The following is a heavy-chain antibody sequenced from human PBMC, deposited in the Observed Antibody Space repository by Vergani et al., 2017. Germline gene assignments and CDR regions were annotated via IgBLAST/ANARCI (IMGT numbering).Heavy chain of an antibody. J-gene: IGHJ3*02. CDR3: TTAARGGADDAFDI. CDR1: GFTFSSYS. D-gene: IGHD2-21*01. V-gene: IGHV3-15*01. CDR2: IKSKTDGGTT. Sequence: EVQLVESGGGLVKPGGSLRLSCAASGFTFSSYSMNWVRQAPGKGLEWVGRIKSKTDGGTTDYAAPVKGRFTISRDESKNTLYLQMNSLKTEDTAVYYCTTAARGGADDAFDIWGQGTMVTVSS.